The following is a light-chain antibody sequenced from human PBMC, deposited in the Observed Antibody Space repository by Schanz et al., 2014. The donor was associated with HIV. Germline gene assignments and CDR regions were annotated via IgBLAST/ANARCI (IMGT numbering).Light chain of an antibody. CDR1: QSINGW. V-gene: IGKV1-5*03. CDR2: KAS. Sequence: DIQMTQSPSTLSASVGDRVTITCRASQSINGWLAWYQQKPGKAPKLLIYKASNLESGVPSRFSGSGSGTHFTLTISSLQPDDFTTYYCQQYSTYPWTFGQGTKVEI. CDR3: QQYSTYPWT. J-gene: IGKJ1*01.